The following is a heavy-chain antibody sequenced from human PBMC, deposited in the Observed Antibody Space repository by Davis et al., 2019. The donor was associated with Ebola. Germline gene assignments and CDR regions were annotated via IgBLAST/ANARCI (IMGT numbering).Heavy chain of an antibody. V-gene: IGHV3-11*01. D-gene: IGHD3-10*01. Sequence: GESLKISCAASCFTFSDYYMSWIRQAPGKGLEWVSYISSSGSTIYYADSVKGRFTISRDNAKNSLYLQMNSLRAEDTAVYYCAKDLFTMVRGASSDYWGQGTLVTVSS. CDR3: AKDLFTMVRGASSDY. CDR2: ISSSGSTI. J-gene: IGHJ4*02. CDR1: CFTFSDYY.